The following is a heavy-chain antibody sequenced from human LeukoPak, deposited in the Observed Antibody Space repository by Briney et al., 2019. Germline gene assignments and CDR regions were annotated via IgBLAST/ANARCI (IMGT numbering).Heavy chain of an antibody. CDR1: GFTFDDYA. CDR3: AKESMATAAFDY. V-gene: IGHV3-9*01. Sequence: GGSLRLSCAASGFTFDDYAMPWVRQAPGKGLEWVSGISWNSGSIGYADSVKGRFTISRDNAKNSLYLQMNSLRAEDTALYYCAKESMATAAFDYWGQGTLVTVSS. D-gene: IGHD5-24*01. CDR2: ISWNSGSI. J-gene: IGHJ4*02.